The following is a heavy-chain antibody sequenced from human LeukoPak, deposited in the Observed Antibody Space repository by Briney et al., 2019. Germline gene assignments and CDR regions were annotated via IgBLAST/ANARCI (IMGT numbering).Heavy chain of an antibody. Sequence: ASVKVSCKASGYTFTSYYMHWVRQAPGQGLEWVGIINPSGGSTSYAQKFQGRVTMTRDTSTSTVYMELSSLRSEDTAVYYCARDGRYCSSTSCYAGFSFDYWGQGTLVTVSS. J-gene: IGHJ4*02. D-gene: IGHD2-2*01. CDR2: INPSGGST. V-gene: IGHV1-46*01. CDR1: GYTFTSYY. CDR3: ARDGRYCSSTSCYAGFSFDY.